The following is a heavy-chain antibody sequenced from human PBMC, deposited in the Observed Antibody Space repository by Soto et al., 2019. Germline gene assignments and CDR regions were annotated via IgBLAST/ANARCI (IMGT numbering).Heavy chain of an antibody. Sequence: ASVKVSCKASGYTFTGYYMHWVRQAPGQGLEWMGWINPNSGGTNYAQKFQGWVTMTRDTSISTAYMELSRLRSDDTAVYYCARVRHTVPPSGPRGVGGMDLWGQGTTVTVSS. CDR3: ARVRHTVPPSGPRGVGGMDL. CDR2: INPNSGGT. J-gene: IGHJ6*02. V-gene: IGHV1-2*04. CDR1: GYTFTGYY. D-gene: IGHD4-4*01.